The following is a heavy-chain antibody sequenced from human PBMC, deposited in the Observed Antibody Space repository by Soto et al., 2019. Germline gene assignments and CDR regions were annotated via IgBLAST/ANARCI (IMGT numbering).Heavy chain of an antibody. CDR2: INPNGGST. D-gene: IGHD7-27*01. J-gene: IGHJ4*02. V-gene: IGHV1-46*01. CDR1: GYTFTSFY. CDR3: ARGLTSGDY. Sequence: QVQLVQSGAEVKNPGASVKLSCKASGYTFTSFYIHWVRQAPGQGLEWMAIINPNGGSTNYAPNLQGRVTLTRDTSTNTVYIELGSLGSEDTAVYYCARGLTSGDYWGQGTLVTVSS.